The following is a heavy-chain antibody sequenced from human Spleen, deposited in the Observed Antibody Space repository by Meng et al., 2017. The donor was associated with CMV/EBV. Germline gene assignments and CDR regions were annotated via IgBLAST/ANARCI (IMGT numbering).Heavy chain of an antibody. CDR2: IYRSETT. V-gene: IGHV3-66*02. Sequence: GGSLRLSCAASGFTVSSNYMNWVRQAPGKGLEWVSLIYRSETTYYADSVKGRFTIYTDISKSTLYLQMDSLRADDTAVYYCARKGGGTNPMYYYGLDVWGQGTTVTVSS. CDR1: GFTVSSNY. J-gene: IGHJ6*02. CDR3: ARKGGGTNPMYYYGLDV. D-gene: IGHD1-14*01.